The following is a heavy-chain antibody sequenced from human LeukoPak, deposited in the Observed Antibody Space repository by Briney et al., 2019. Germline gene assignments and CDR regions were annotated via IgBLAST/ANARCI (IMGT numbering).Heavy chain of an antibody. V-gene: IGHV4-34*01. CDR1: GGSFSGYY. D-gene: IGHD6-6*01. J-gene: IGHJ5*02. CDR2: INHSGST. Sequence: SETLSLTCAVYGGSFSGYYWSWIRQPPGKGLEWIGEINHSGSTNYNPSHKSRVTISVDTSKNQFSLKLSSVTAADTAVYYCARGLGGSASSSSWQQLTKYNWFDPWGQGTLVTVSS. CDR3: ARGLGGSASSSSWQQLTKYNWFDP.